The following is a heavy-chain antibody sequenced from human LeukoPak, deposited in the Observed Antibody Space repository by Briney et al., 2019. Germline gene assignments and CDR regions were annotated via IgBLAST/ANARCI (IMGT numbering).Heavy chain of an antibody. D-gene: IGHD6-13*01. J-gene: IGHJ4*02. Sequence: GGSLRLSCAASGFTFSSYWMHWVRQAPGKGLVWVSRINSDGSSTSYADSVKSRFTISRDNAKNTLYPQMNSLRAEDTAVYYCARVLYSSSWYLFDYWGQGTLVTVSS. CDR2: INSDGSST. CDR3: ARVLYSSSWYLFDY. CDR1: GFTFSSYW. V-gene: IGHV3-74*01.